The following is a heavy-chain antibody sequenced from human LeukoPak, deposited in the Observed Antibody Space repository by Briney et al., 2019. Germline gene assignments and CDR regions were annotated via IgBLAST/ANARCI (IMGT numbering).Heavy chain of an antibody. J-gene: IGHJ4*02. D-gene: IGHD3-22*01. V-gene: IGHV1-46*01. CDR1: GYTFPSYF. CDR3: ARSASDSSGYYPTLDY. Sequence: GASVKVSCKASGYTFPSYFMHWVRQAPGQGLEWMGIINPTGGSTTYAQKFQGRVTMTRDTSTSTVYMELSSLRSDDTAVYYCARSASDSSGYYPTLDYWGQGTLVTVSS. CDR2: INPTGGST.